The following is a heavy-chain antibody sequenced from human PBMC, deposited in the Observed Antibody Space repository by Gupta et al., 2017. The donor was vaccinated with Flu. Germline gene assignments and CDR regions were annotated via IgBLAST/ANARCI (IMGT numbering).Heavy chain of an antibody. Sequence: QPPGKWLDLRGEINRSGSTKYNPSLQRRDTISVDTSKSQFSLILTAVAAADTAVYNCAGRSYSSSWYTSFDSWGQGTLVIVSS. D-gene: IGHD6-13*01. CDR2: INRSGST. V-gene: IGHV4-34*01. J-gene: IGHJ4*02. CDR3: AGRSYSSSWYTSFDS.